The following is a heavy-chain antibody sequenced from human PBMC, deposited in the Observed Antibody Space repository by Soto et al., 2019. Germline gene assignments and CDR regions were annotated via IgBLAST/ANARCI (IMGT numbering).Heavy chain of an antibody. CDR3: ARDTGDGTFDF. Sequence: GPSVKVSCKASGYTFSSYAMHWVRQAPGQRLEWMGWINAGYGNTKSSQKLQDRVTISRDTSASTAYMELTSLRSEDTAVCYCARDTGDGTFDFWGQGTLVTVSS. V-gene: IGHV1-3*01. CDR2: INAGYGNT. CDR1: GYTFSSYA. D-gene: IGHD7-27*01. J-gene: IGHJ4*02.